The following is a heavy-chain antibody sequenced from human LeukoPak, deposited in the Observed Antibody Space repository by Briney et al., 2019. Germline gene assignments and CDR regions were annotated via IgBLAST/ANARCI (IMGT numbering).Heavy chain of an antibody. D-gene: IGHD3-22*01. CDR1: GFTFSSYS. CDR2: ISSSSSYI. J-gene: IGHJ4*02. V-gene: IGHV3-21*01. Sequence: GGSLRLSCAASGFTFSSYSMNWVRQAPGKGLEWVSSISSSSSYIYYADSVKGRFTISRDNAKNSLYLQMNSLRAEDTAVYYCAKGDGNYYDSSGYPGDWGQGTLVTVSS. CDR3: AKGDGNYYDSSGYPGD.